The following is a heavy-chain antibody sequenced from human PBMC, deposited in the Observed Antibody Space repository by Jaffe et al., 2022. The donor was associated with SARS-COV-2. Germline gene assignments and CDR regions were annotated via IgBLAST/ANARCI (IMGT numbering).Heavy chain of an antibody. CDR2: IGTAGDT. CDR3: AGSRGSSRGKYYYGVDV. D-gene: IGHD6-13*01. J-gene: IGHJ6*02. Sequence: EVQLVESGGGLVQPGGSLRLSCAASGFTFSSYDMHWVRQTTGKGLEWVSVIGTAGDTYYPGSVKGRFTISRENAKNSLYLQMNSLRAGDTAVYYCAGSRGSSRGKYYYGVDVWGQGTTVTVSS. V-gene: IGHV3-13*01. CDR1: GFTFSSYD.